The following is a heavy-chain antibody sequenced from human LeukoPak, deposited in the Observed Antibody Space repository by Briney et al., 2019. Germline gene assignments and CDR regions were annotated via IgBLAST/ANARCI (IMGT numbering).Heavy chain of an antibody. V-gene: IGHV1-18*01. CDR2: ISAYNGNT. CDR1: GYTFTSYG. Sequence: ASVKVSCKASGYTFTSYGISWVRQAPGQGLEWMGWISAYNGNTNFAQKYQGRVTMTTGTSTSTAYMELRSLRSDDTAIYYCARWEYCSSSSCYDESETFDYWGQGTLVTVPS. CDR3: ARWEYCSSSSCYDESETFDY. J-gene: IGHJ4*02. D-gene: IGHD2-2*01.